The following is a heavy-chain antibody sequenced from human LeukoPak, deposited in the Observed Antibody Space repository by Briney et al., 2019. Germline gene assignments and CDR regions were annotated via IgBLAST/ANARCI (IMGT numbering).Heavy chain of an antibody. D-gene: IGHD6-13*01. CDR1: GYTFTGYY. Sequence: ASVKVSCKASGYTFTGYYMHWVRQAPGQGLEWMGWINSNSGGTNYAQKFQGRVTMTRDTSISTAYMELSRLRSDDTAVYYCARDGIAAAGTWFDPWGQGTLVTVSS. V-gene: IGHV1-2*02. J-gene: IGHJ5*02. CDR2: INSNSGGT. CDR3: ARDGIAAAGTWFDP.